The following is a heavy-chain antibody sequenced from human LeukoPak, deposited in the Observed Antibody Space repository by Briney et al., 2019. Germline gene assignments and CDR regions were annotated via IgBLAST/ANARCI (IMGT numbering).Heavy chain of an antibody. J-gene: IGHJ4*02. CDR2: IYSGGNT. CDR1: GFTVSSNY. Sequence: GGSLRLSCAASGFTVSSNYMSWVRQAPGKGLEWVSVIYSGGNTYYADSVKGRFTISRDNSKNTLYLQMNSLRAEDTAVYYCARGAKSLYFDYWGQGTLVTVSS. V-gene: IGHV3-53*01. CDR3: ARGAKSLYFDY.